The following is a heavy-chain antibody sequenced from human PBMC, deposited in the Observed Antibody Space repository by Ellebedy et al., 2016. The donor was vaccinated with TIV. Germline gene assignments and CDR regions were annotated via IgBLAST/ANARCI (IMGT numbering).Heavy chain of an antibody. CDR1: GGSISGLY. V-gene: IGHV4-59*11. Sequence: MPSETLSLTCTVSGGSISGLYWSWIRQPPGKGLEWIGYIQYTGSTYSSPSLKSRVTISVDTSKTQLSLRLSSVTAADTAVYYCARDGAGRWDYWGPGTLVTVSS. CDR3: ARDGAGRWDY. J-gene: IGHJ4*02. D-gene: IGHD4-23*01. CDR2: IQYTGST.